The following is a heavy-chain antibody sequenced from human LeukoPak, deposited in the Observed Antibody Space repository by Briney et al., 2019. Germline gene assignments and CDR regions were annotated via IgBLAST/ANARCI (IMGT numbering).Heavy chain of an antibody. CDR3: ARAPDSGMDV. J-gene: IGHJ6*02. CDR2: ISSSSSYI. CDR1: GFTFSSYA. Sequence: SGGSLRLSCAASGFTFSSYAMSWVRQAPGKGLEWVSSISSSSSYIYYADSVKGRFTISRDNAKNSLYLQMNSLRAEDTAVYYCARAPDSGMDVWGQGTTVTVSS. V-gene: IGHV3-21*01.